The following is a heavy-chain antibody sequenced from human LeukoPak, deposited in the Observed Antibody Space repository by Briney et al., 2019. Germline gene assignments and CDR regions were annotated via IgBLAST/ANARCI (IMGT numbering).Heavy chain of an antibody. J-gene: IGHJ4*02. CDR1: GGSVSSGSYY. Sequence: SETLSLTCTVSGGSVSSGSYYWSWIRQPPGKGLEWIGYIYYSGSTYYNPSLKSRVTISVDTSKNQFSLKLSSVTAADTAVYYCAREVSRWPYYFDYWGQGTLVTVSS. V-gene: IGHV4-30-4*01. CDR2: IYYSGST. D-gene: IGHD4-23*01. CDR3: AREVSRWPYYFDY.